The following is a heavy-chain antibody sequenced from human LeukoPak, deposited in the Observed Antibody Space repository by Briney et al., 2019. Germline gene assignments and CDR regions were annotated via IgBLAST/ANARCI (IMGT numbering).Heavy chain of an antibody. CDR3: ARDCSSTSCYYFDY. D-gene: IGHD2-2*01. V-gene: IGHV1-2*02. J-gene: IGHJ4*02. CDR1: GYTFTGYY. Sequence: VASVKVSCKASGYTFTGYYMHWVRQAPGQGLEWMGWINPNSGGTNYAQKFQGRVTMTRDTSISTAYMELSRLRSDDTAVYYCARDCSSTSCYYFDYWGQGTLVTVSS. CDR2: INPNSGGT.